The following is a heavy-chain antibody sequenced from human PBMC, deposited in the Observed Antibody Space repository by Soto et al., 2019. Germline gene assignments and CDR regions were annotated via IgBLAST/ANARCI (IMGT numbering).Heavy chain of an antibody. J-gene: IGHJ4*02. CDR3: AGGTYGSGSYYSG. Sequence: QVQLQQWGAGLLKPSETLSLTCAVYGGSFSGYYWSWIRQPPGKGLEWIGEINHSGSTNYNPSLKSRVTISVDTSKNQFSLKLSSVTAADTAVYYCAGGTYGSGSYYSGWGQGTLVTVSS. CDR1: GGSFSGYY. V-gene: IGHV4-34*01. D-gene: IGHD3-10*01. CDR2: INHSGST.